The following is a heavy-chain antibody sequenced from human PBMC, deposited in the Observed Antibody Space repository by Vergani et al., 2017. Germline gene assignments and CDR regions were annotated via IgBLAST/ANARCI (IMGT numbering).Heavy chain of an antibody. CDR2: IRYDGSSE. Sequence: VDLVESGGGFVQPGGSLRLSCTLSGFTLNTYGIHWVRQAPGKGLEWVSFIRYDGSSEYYGDSVKGRFTISRDKSQNTENLQMNSLRTEDTAVYFCANSVIAGNVGVAYFGMDVWGRGTTVTVSS. V-gene: IGHV3-30*02. D-gene: IGHD2/OR15-2a*01. CDR3: ANSVIAGNVGVAYFGMDV. CDR1: GFTLNTYG. J-gene: IGHJ6*02.